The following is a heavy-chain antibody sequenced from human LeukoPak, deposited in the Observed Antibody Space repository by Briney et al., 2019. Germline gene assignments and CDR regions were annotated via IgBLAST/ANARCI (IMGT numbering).Heavy chain of an antibody. CDR3: AKGYSSSWYYFYY. J-gene: IGHJ4*02. CDR2: ISGSGGST. CDR1: EFTFSSYA. V-gene: IGHV3-23*01. Sequence: GGSLRLSCAASEFTFSSYAMSWVRQAPGKGLEWVSAISGSGGSTYYGDSVKGRFTISRDNSKNTLYLQMNNLRAEDTAVYYCAKGYSSSWYYFYYWGQGALVTASS. D-gene: IGHD6-13*01.